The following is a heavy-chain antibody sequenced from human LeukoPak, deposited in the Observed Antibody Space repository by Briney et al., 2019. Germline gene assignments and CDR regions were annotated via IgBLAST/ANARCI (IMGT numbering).Heavy chain of an antibody. D-gene: IGHD2-2*01. Sequence: GASVKVSCKASGYTFTSYDINWVRQATGQGLEWMGWMNPNSGNTGYAQKFQGRVTITRNTSISTAYMELSSLRSEDTAVYYCATRGRQEFVVVLAAAYYYYYMDVWGKGTTVTVSS. CDR2: MNPNSGNT. CDR3: ATRGRQEFVVVLAAAYYYYYMDV. J-gene: IGHJ6*03. CDR1: GYTFTSYD. V-gene: IGHV1-8*03.